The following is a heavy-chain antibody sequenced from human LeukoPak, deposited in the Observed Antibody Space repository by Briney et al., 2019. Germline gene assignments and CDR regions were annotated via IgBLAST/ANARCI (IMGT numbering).Heavy chain of an antibody. CDR3: AREGQWLVQSYYYYMDV. CDR1: GDSVSSNSAA. CDR2: TYYRSKWYN. D-gene: IGHD6-19*01. J-gene: IGHJ6*03. Sequence: SQTLSLTCAISGDSVSSNSAAWNWIRQSPSRGLEWLGRTYYRSKWYNDYAVSVKSRITINPDTSKNQFSLQLNSVTPEDTAAYYCAREGQWLVQSYYYYMDVWGKGTTVTVSS. V-gene: IGHV6-1*01.